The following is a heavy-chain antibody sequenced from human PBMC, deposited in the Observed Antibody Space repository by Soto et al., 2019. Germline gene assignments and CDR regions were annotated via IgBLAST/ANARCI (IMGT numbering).Heavy chain of an antibody. J-gene: IGHJ4*02. CDR2: MNPNSGNT. CDR1: GYTFSSYD. Sequence: QVQLVQSGAEVKKPGASVKVSCKASGYTFSSYDIKWVRQATGQGLEWMGWMNPNSGNTAYAQKFQGRITMTRNTSISTAYMELSSLRSEDTAVYYCAREKVTSGYPDWGQGTLVTVSS. D-gene: IGHD3-22*01. CDR3: AREKVTSGYPD. V-gene: IGHV1-8*01.